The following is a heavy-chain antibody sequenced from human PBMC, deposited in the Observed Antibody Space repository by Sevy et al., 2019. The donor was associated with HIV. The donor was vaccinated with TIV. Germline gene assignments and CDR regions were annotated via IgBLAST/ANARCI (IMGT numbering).Heavy chain of an antibody. D-gene: IGHD1-1*01. J-gene: IGHJ4*02. V-gene: IGHV6-1*01. CDR1: GDGVSSRGTV. Sequence: SQTLSLTCAISGDGVSSRGTVWNWIRQSPSRGLEWLGRTYYRSKWWNNYALSVKSRISINPDTSKNQVSLHLNSVTPDDTAVSYCARDGGANWDGRPSGTVFDYWGQGTLVTVSS. CDR2: TYYRSKWWN. CDR3: ARDGGANWDGRPSGTVFDY.